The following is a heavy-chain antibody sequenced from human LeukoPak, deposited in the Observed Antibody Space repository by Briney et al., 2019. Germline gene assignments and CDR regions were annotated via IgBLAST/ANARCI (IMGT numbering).Heavy chain of an antibody. CDR3: ARHGFCSGGSCYSWGYYYYMDV. V-gene: IGHV4-39*01. J-gene: IGHJ6*03. D-gene: IGHD2-15*01. CDR1: GGSISSSSYY. CDR2: ISYSGST. Sequence: SETLSLTCTVSGGSISSSSYYWGWIRQPPGKGLEWIGSISYSGSTYYNPSLQSRVTISVDTSKNQFSLKLYSVTAADTAVYYCARHGFCSGGSCYSWGYYYYMDVWGKGTTVTISS.